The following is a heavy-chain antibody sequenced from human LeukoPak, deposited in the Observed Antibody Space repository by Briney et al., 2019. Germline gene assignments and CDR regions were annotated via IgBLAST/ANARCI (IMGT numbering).Heavy chain of an antibody. CDR1: GFTFSSDG. CDR2: ISGSGGST. J-gene: IGHJ4*02. Sequence: PGGSLRLSCAASGFTFSSDGMSWGRQAPGKGLEWVSAISGSGGSTYYADSVKGRFTISRDNSKNTLYLQMNSLRAENTAVYYCAKDTLGLGTRYWGQGTLVTVSS. CDR3: AKDTLGLGTRY. V-gene: IGHV3-23*01. D-gene: IGHD1-14*01.